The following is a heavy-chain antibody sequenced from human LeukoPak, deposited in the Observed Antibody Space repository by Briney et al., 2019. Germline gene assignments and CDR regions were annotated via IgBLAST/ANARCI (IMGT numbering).Heavy chain of an antibody. CDR2: INPSVGST. V-gene: IGHV1-46*01. CDR1: GYTFTSFY. CDR3: ARSLFRFLEWSYRSYYYYYMDV. D-gene: IGHD3-3*01. Sequence: GASVKVSCKASGYTFTSFYIHWVRQAPGQGLEWMGIINPSVGSTSYAQKFQGRVTITADKSTSTAYMELSSLRSEDTAVYYCARSLFRFLEWSYRSYYYYYMDVWGKGTTVTVSS. J-gene: IGHJ6*03.